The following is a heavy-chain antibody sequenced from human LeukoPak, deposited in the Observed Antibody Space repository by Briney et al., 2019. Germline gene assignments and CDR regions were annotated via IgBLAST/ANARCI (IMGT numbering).Heavy chain of an antibody. J-gene: IGHJ4*02. CDR3: AKDDGAMALGYFDY. Sequence: PGGSLRLSCAASGFTFSSYGMHWVRQAPGKGLEWVAVIWYDGSNKYYADSVKGRFTISRDNSKNTLYLQMNSLRAEDTAVYNCAKDDGAMALGYFDYWGQGTLVTVSS. V-gene: IGHV3-30*02. D-gene: IGHD5-18*01. CDR2: IWYDGSNK. CDR1: GFTFSSYG.